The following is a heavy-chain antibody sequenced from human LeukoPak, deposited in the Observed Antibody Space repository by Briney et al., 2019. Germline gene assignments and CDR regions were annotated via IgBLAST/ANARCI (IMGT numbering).Heavy chain of an antibody. CDR3: ARERPTIAARSSNWFDP. V-gene: IGHV1-46*01. CDR1: GYTFTSYY. D-gene: IGHD6-6*01. CDR2: INPSGGST. J-gene: IGHJ5*02. Sequence: ASVKVSCKASGYTFTSYYMHWVRQAPGQRLEWMGIINPSGGSTSYAQKFQGRVTMTRDTSTSTVYMELSSLTSEDTAVYYCARERPTIAARSSNWFDPWGQGTLVTVSS.